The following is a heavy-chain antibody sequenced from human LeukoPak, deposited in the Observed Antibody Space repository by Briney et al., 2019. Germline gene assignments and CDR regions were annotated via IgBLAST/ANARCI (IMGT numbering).Heavy chain of an antibody. J-gene: IGHJ4*02. V-gene: IGHV1-18*01. D-gene: IGHD3-22*01. CDR1: GYTFTSYG. Sequence: GASVKVSCKASGYTFTSYGISWVRQAPGQGLEWMGWISAYNGNTNYAQKLQGRVTMTTDTSTSTAYMELRSLRSDDTAVYYCARDLSPSSGYYYTGCQNWGQGTLVTVSS. CDR2: ISAYNGNT. CDR3: ARDLSPSSGYYYTGCQN.